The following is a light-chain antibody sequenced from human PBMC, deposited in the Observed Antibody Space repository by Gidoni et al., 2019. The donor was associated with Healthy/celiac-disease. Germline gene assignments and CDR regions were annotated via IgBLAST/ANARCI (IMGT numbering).Light chain of an antibody. J-gene: IGLJ2*01. CDR3: ATWDTSLSVAV. Sequence: QSVLPQPPSVSAAPGQKVTISCSGSSSNIGDHHVSWYQQLPGTAPKLLIYDNNSRPSGIPDRFSGSKSGTSATLGITGLQTGDEADYYCATWDTSLSVAVFGGGTKLTVL. CDR2: DNN. V-gene: IGLV1-51*01. CDR1: SSNIGDHH.